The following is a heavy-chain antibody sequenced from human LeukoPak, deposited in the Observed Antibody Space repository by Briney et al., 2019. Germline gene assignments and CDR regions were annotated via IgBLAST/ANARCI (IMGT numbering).Heavy chain of an antibody. J-gene: IGHJ4*02. CDR1: GYTFTSYA. D-gene: IGHD3-22*01. CDR3: ARDPPIYDSSGYPFY. Sequence: ASVKVSCKASGYTFTSYAMHWVRQAPGQRLEWMGWINAGNGNTKYSQKFQGRVTITRDTSASTAYMELSSLRSEDTAVYYCARDPPIYDSSGYPFYWDQGTLVTVSS. V-gene: IGHV1-3*01. CDR2: INAGNGNT.